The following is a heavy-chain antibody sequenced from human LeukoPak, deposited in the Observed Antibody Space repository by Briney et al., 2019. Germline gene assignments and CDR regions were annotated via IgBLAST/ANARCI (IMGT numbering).Heavy chain of an antibody. CDR3: ARDGDY. CDR2: IWYDGSNK. V-gene: IGHV3-33*08. CDR1: GFTFSNAW. J-gene: IGHJ4*02. Sequence: PGGSLRLSCTASGFTFSNAWMSWVRQAPGKGLEWVAVIWYDGSNKYYADSVRGRFTISRDNSKNTLYLQMNSLRAEDTAVYYCARDGDYWGQGTLVTVSS.